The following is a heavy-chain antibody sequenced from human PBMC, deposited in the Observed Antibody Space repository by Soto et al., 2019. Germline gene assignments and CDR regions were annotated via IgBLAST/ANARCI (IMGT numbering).Heavy chain of an antibody. J-gene: IGHJ6*03. D-gene: IGHD2-2*01. V-gene: IGHV3-23*01. CDR1: GFTFSNFA. Sequence: EVQVLESGGGSVQPGGALSRSCAASGFTFSNFAMSWVHHAPGKGLEWVSEITGSTGTTYYADSVRGRFIICRDNSQNTQQQQMNSLRPEDTAVYYCANDTSSSAFYIYVWGKGTTVTVSS. CDR3: ANDTSSSAFYIYV. CDR2: ITGSTGTT.